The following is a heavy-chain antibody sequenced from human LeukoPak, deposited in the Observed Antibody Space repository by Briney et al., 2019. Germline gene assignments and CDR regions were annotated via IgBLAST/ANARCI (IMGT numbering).Heavy chain of an antibody. CDR2: ISNDGTST. V-gene: IGHV3-74*01. CDR3: ARGWFGPDS. D-gene: IGHD3-10*01. J-gene: IGHJ5*01. Sequence: GGSLRLSCAASGFTFSSYEMNWVRQAPGKGLVWVSGISNDGTSTTYADSVKGRFTSSRDNAKNTLYLQMHSLRAEDTAVYSCARGWFGPDSCGQGTLVTVSS. CDR1: GFTFSSYE.